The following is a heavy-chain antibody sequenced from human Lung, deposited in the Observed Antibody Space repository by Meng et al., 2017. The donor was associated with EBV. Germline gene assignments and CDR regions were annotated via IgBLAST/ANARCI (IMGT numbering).Heavy chain of an antibody. CDR3: ARVEVGITSGDY. V-gene: IGHV1-18*01. J-gene: IGHJ4*02. Sequence: QVQLVQSGGEVKKSGASLKVSCKASGYTFTNYGITWVRQDPGQGLEWMGWISAYNGNTNYAQTLQGRVTMTTDTSTSTAYMELRSLRSDDTAVYYCARVEVGITSGDYWGQGTLVTVSS. D-gene: IGHD1-26*01. CDR1: GYTFTNYG. CDR2: ISAYNGNT.